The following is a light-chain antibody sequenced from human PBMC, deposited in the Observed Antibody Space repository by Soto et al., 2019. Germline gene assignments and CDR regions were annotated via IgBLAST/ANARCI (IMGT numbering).Light chain of an antibody. CDR1: QSISNW. CDR2: DAS. J-gene: IGKJ1*01. Sequence: DIQMTQSPSTLSASVGARVTITFRASQSISNWLAWYQQKPGKAPKLLIYDASSLESGVPSRFSGSGSGTEFTLTISSLQPDDFATYYCQQATFGRGTKVVIK. CDR3: QQAT. V-gene: IGKV1-5*01.